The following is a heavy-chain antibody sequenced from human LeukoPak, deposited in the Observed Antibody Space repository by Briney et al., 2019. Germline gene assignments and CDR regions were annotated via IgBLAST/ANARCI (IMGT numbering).Heavy chain of an antibody. CDR1: GFTFSSYG. J-gene: IGHJ4*02. CDR2: IRYDGSNK. V-gene: IGHV3-30*02. D-gene: IGHD5-24*01. Sequence: GGSLRLSCAASGFTFSSYGMHWVRQAPGKGLEWVAFIRYDGSNKYYADSVKGRFTISRDNSKNTLYLQMNSLRAEDTAVYYCAKGQRWLQSRPVDYWGQGTLVTVSS. CDR3: AKGQRWLQSRPVDY.